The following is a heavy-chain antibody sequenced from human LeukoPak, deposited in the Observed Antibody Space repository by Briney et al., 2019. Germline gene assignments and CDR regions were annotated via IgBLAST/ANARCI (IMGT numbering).Heavy chain of an antibody. J-gene: IGHJ4*02. D-gene: IGHD1-26*01. CDR3: IRGTVGAPGNDY. CDR1: GFTFSSYW. CDR2: IDTDGSYT. Sequence: GGSLRLSCAASGFTFSSYWMHWVRQAPGKGLVWVSRIDTDGSYTSYADSVRGRFTISRDNAKNTLYLQMSSLRAEDTAVYYCIRGTVGAPGNDYWGQGTLVTVSS. V-gene: IGHV3-74*01.